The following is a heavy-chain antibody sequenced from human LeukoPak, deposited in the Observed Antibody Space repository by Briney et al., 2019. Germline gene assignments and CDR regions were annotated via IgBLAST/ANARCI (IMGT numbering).Heavy chain of an antibody. CDR3: ARAGGGAVAGTSYYYGVDV. CDR2: IWYDGSNK. Sequence: PGGSLRLSCAASGFTFSSYGMHWVRQAPGKGLEWVAVIWYDGSNKYYADSVKGRFTISRDNSKNTLYLQMNSLRAEDTALYYCARAGGGAVAGTSYYYGVDVWGQGTTVTVSS. CDR1: GFTFSSYG. J-gene: IGHJ6*02. D-gene: IGHD6-19*01. V-gene: IGHV3-33*01.